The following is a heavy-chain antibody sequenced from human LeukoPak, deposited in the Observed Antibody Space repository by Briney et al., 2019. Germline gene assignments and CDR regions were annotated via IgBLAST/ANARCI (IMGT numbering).Heavy chain of an antibody. Sequence: SETLSLTCTVSGGSMSSYYWSWIRQPPGKGLEWIGYIYYSGSTNYNPSLKSRVTISVDTSKNQFSLKLNSVTAADTAVYYCARGRNLEWFDYWGQGTLVTVSS. J-gene: IGHJ5*01. CDR1: GGSMSSYY. CDR2: IYYSGST. D-gene: IGHD3-3*01. V-gene: IGHV4-59*01. CDR3: ARGRNLEWFDY.